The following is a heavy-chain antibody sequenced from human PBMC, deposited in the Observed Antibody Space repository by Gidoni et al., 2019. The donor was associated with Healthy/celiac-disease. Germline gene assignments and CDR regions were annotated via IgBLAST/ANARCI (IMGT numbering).Heavy chain of an antibody. J-gene: IGHJ5*02. CDR3: AKQVLPRGINWFDP. CDR2: ISNDGSNK. Sequence: QVQLVESGGGVVQPGGSLRLSCAASGFTFRSYGMHWVRQAPGKGLEWVAVISNDGSNKYYADSVKGRFTISRDNSKNTLYLQMNSLRAEDTAVYYCAKQVLPRGINWFDPWGQGTLVTVSS. D-gene: IGHD6-13*01. V-gene: IGHV3-30*18. CDR1: GFTFRSYG.